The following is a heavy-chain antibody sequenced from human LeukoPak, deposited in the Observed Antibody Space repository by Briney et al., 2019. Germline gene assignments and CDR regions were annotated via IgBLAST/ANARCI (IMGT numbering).Heavy chain of an antibody. D-gene: IGHD4-17*01. Sequence: GGSLRLSCAASGFIFSNDAMHWVRQAPGKGLEWVAFIWFDGSNKHYADSVKGRFTISRDNSEDTLYLQMNSLRAEDTAVYYCARDGDYGDYTGYFDYWGQGTLVTVSS. CDR2: IWFDGSNK. CDR1: GFIFSNDA. J-gene: IGHJ4*02. V-gene: IGHV3-33*01. CDR3: ARDGDYGDYTGYFDY.